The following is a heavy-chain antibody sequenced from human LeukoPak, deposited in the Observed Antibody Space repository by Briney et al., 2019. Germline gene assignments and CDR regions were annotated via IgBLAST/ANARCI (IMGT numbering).Heavy chain of an antibody. J-gene: IGHJ4*02. Sequence: ASVKDSCKASGGTFSSYAISWVRQAPGQGLEWMGRIIPILGIANYAQKFQGRVTITADKSTSTAYMELSSLRSEDTAVYYCARDSRELRFDYWGQGTLVTVSS. D-gene: IGHD1-26*01. CDR1: GGTFSSYA. V-gene: IGHV1-69*04. CDR2: IIPILGIA. CDR3: ARDSRELRFDY.